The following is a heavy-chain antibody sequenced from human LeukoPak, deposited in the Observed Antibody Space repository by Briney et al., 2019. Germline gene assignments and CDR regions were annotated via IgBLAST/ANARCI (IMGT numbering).Heavy chain of an antibody. D-gene: IGHD3-22*01. CDR1: GYTFTSYY. J-gene: IGHJ4*02. CDR2: INPSGGST. CDR3: ARDKRPNYYDSSGHFDY. V-gene: IGHV1-46*01. Sequence: ASVKVSCKASGYTFTSYYMHWVRQAPGQGLEWMGIINPSGGSTSYAHKFQGRVTMTRDTSTSTVYMELSSLRSEDTAVYYCARDKRPNYYDSSGHFDYWGQGTLVTVSS.